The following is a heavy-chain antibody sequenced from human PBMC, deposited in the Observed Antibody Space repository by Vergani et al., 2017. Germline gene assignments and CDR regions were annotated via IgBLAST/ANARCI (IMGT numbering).Heavy chain of an antibody. J-gene: IGHJ6*03. D-gene: IGHD2-15*01. V-gene: IGHV3-21*01. CDR1: GFTFSSYS. CDR2: ISSSSSYI. CDR3: ARYCSGGSGYSEHYYYMDV. Sequence: EVQLVESGGGLVKPGGSLRLSCAASGFTFSSYSMNWVRQAPGKGLEWVSSISSSSSYIYYADSVKGRFTISRDNAKNSLYLQMNSLRAEDTAVYYCARYCSGGSGYSEHYYYMDVWGKGTTVTVSS.